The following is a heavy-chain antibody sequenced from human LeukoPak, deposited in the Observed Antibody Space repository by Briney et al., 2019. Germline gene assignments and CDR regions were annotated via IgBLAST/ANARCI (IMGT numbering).Heavy chain of an antibody. CDR1: GGSISSGDYY. J-gene: IGHJ4*02. CDR3: ARDPVVPPAIVSTY. CDR2: IYYTGST. V-gene: IGHV4-30-4*08. Sequence: PSQTLSLTCTVSGGSISSGDYYWSWIRQPPGKGLEWIGYIYYTGSTYYNPSLKSRVTISVDTSKNQFSLKLSSVTAADTAVYYCARDPVVPPAIVSTYWGQGTLVTVSS. D-gene: IGHD2-2*01.